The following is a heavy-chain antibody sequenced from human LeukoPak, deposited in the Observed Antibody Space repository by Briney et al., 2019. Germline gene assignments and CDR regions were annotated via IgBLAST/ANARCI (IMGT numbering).Heavy chain of an antibody. D-gene: IGHD6-19*01. Sequence: GGSLTLSCAASGLTFSSYGMHWVRQAPGKGLEWVAYIRYDGSNKYYADSVKGRFTISRDNSKNTLYVQMNSLRAENTAVYYCARGGKRAVAGTRSPQYFQHWGQGTLVTVSS. CDR3: ARGGKRAVAGTRSPQYFQH. CDR1: GLTFSSYG. J-gene: IGHJ1*01. CDR2: IRYDGSNK. V-gene: IGHV3-30*02.